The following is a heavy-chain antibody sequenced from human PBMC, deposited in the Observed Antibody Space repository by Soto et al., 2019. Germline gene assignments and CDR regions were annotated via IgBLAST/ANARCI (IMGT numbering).Heavy chain of an antibody. CDR3: ARGSLSGSYVY. CDR2: TYYRSNWRH. V-gene: IGHV6-1*01. Sequence: SQTLSLTCAISGDSVSSNTAAWNWIRSSPSRGLEWLGRTYYRSNWRHDYAVSVKSRITVNPDTSKNHFSLQMNSLRAEDTAVYYCARGSLSGSYVYWGQGTLVTVSS. J-gene: IGHJ4*02. D-gene: IGHD1-26*01. CDR1: GDSVSSNTAA.